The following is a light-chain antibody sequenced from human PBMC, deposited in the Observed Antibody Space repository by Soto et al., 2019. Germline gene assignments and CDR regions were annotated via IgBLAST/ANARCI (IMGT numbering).Light chain of an antibody. J-gene: IGLJ1*01. V-gene: IGLV2-8*01. CDR3: LSHSGSSTV. CDR1: SSDVGASDY. Sequence: QSALTQPPSASGSPGQSVAISCTGTSSDVGASDYVSWYQQHSGKAPKLLLYEVNKRPSGVPDRFSGSKSGNTASLTVSALQANDEADYYCLSHSGSSTVLGTGTKVTVL. CDR2: EVN.